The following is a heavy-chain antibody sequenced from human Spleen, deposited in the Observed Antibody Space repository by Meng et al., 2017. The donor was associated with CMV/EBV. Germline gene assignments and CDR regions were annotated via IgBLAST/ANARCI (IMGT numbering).Heavy chain of an antibody. CDR3: ARDSVFGLGTGTPFDP. V-gene: IGHV4-34*01. CDR2: IYYSGST. J-gene: IGHJ5*02. Sequence: QRHQCGQVLFNPSQTLSLTCAVYGGSFSGYYWSWIRQPPGKGLEWIGYIYYSGSTYYNPSLKSRVTISVDTSKNQFSLKLSSVTAADTAVYYCARDSVFGLGTGTPFDPWGQGTLVTVSS. CDR1: GGSFSGYY. D-gene: IGHD1-1*01.